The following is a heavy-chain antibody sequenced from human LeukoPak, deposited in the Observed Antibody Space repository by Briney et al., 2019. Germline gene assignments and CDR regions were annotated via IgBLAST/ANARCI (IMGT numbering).Heavy chain of an antibody. J-gene: IGHJ5*02. Sequence: SETLSLTCAVYGGSFSGYYWSWIRQPPGKGLEWIGEINHSGSTNYNPSLKSRVTISVDTSKNQFSLKLSSVTAADTAVYYCAREGIAAAGTIGSSWFDPWGQGTLVTVSS. CDR3: AREGIAAAGTIGSSWFDP. D-gene: IGHD6-13*01. CDR2: INHSGST. CDR1: GGSFSGYY. V-gene: IGHV4-34*01.